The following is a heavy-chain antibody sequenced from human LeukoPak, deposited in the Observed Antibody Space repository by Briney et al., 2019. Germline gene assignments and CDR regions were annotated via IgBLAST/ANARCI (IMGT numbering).Heavy chain of an antibody. Sequence: KPSETLSLTCAVYGGSFSGYYWSWIRQHPGKGLEWIGYIYSSGSSYYNPSLKSRLVISADTSKNQFFLNMTSVTAADTAVYYCAREVGQGHFDPWGQGTLVIVSS. CDR1: GGSFSGYY. CDR2: IYSSGSS. CDR3: AREVGQGHFDP. J-gene: IGHJ5*02. V-gene: IGHV4-31*11.